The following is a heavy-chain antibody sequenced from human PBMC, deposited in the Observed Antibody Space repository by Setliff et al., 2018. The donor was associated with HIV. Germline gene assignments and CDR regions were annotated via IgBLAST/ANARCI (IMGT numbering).Heavy chain of an antibody. D-gene: IGHD4-17*01. CDR1: GGSFSGYY. CDR2: INPSGST. J-gene: IGHJ5*02. V-gene: IGHV4-34*01. Sequence: SETLSLTCSVYGGSFSGYYWSWIRQPPGKGLEWIAEINPSGSTYYNPSLKSRVTISVDTSKNHFSLKLNSVTAADTAVYYCARAPGPYGDYNWFDPWGQGALVTVSS. CDR3: ARAPGPYGDYNWFDP.